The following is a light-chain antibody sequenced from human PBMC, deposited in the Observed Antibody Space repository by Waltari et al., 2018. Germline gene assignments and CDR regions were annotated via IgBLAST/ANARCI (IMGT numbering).Light chain of an antibody. CDR1: QSISSY. CDR2: AAS. Sequence: DIQMTQSPSSLSASVGARVTITCRASQSISSYLNWYQQKPGKAPKLLIYAASSLPSGVPSRFSGSGSGTDFTLTISSLQPEDFATYYCQQSYSTRWTFGQGTKVEIK. V-gene: IGKV1-39*01. CDR3: QQSYSTRWT. J-gene: IGKJ1*01.